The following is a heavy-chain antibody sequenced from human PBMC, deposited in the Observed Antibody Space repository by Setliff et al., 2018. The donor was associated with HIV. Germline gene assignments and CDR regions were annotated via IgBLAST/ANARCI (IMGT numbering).Heavy chain of an antibody. CDR2: FVPMFGSA. Sequence: GASVKVSCKASGGSFSNYAFSWVRQAPGQGLEWMGGFVPMFGSANYAQKFQGRLTITADESTTTVYMELSRFRSEDTAAYYCARGRYYDSGTYFTETWGQGTLVTVSS. D-gene: IGHD3-10*01. CDR1: GGSFSNYA. J-gene: IGHJ5*02. V-gene: IGHV1-69*13. CDR3: ARGRYYDSGTYFTET.